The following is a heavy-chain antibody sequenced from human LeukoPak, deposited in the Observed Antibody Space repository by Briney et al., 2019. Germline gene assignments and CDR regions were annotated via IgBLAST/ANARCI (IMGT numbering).Heavy chain of an antibody. Sequence: GASVKVSCKASGYTFTSYAMNWVRQAPRQGLEWMGWINTNTGNPTYAQGFTGRFVFSLDTSVSTAYLQISSLKAEDTAVYYCASSGYSYGSDYWGQGTLVTVSS. CDR2: INTNTGNP. CDR1: GYTFTSYA. CDR3: ASSGYSYGSDY. D-gene: IGHD5-18*01. J-gene: IGHJ4*02. V-gene: IGHV7-4-1*02.